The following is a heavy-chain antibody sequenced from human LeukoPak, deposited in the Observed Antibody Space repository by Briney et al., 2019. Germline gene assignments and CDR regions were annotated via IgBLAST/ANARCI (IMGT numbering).Heavy chain of an antibody. V-gene: IGHV1-2*02. CDR3: AREAYASGSFRTDYYYMDV. CDR2: ISPTSGGT. Sequence: ASVKVSCKASGYTFTSYYMHWVRQAPGQGLEWMGWISPTSGGTNYAQEFQGRVTMTRDTSISTAYMELSRLRSDDTAVYYCAREAYASGSFRTDYYYMDVWGKGTTVTISS. CDR1: GYTFTSYY. D-gene: IGHD3-10*01. J-gene: IGHJ6*03.